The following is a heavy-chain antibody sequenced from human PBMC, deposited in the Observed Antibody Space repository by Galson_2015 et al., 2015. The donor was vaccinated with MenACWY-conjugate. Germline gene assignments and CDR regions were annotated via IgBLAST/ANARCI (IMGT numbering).Heavy chain of an antibody. Sequence: SLRLSCAVSGFAFSNYCMHWVRQAPGKGLECVSRICAGGISIMYGDSVRGRFTISRDDAENTLYLQTDSLRADDTAVYFCVRGSSGWRGMDIWGQGTTVTVSS. V-gene: IGHV3-74*03. J-gene: IGHJ6*02. D-gene: IGHD6-19*01. CDR1: GFAFSNYC. CDR3: VRGSSGWRGMDI. CDR2: ICAGGISI.